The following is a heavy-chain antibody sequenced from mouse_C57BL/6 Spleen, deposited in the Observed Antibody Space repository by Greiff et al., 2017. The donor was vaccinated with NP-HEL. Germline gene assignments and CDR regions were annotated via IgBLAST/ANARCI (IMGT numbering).Heavy chain of an antibody. CDR1: GYTFTSYG. CDR3: AREIYYYGSSPLYFDY. CDR2: IYPRSGNT. Sequence: VKLQESGAELARPGASVKLSCKASGYTFTSYGISWVKQRTGQGLEWIGEIYPRSGNTYYNEKFKGKATLTADKSSSTAYMELRSLTSDDSAVYFCAREIYYYGSSPLYFDYWGQGTTLTVSS. D-gene: IGHD1-1*01. V-gene: IGHV1-81*01. J-gene: IGHJ2*01.